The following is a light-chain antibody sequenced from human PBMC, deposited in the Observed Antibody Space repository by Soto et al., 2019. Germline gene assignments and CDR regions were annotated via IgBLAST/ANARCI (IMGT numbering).Light chain of an antibody. CDR1: QSVSSN. J-gene: IGKJ1*01. CDR3: QQYNNWPWT. Sequence: DIVMTQSPSTLSVSPFALATLSWRVSQSVSSNLAWYQQKPGQAPRLLIYGASTRATGIPARFSGSGSGTEFTLTISSLQSEDFAVYYCQQYNNWPWTFGQGTKVDIK. CDR2: GAS. V-gene: IGKV3-15*01.